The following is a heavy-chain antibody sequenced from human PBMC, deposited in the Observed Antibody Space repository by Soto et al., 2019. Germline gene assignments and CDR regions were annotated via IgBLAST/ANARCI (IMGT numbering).Heavy chain of an antibody. CDR3: ARGPIGYYYGMDV. V-gene: IGHV1-69*06. J-gene: IGHJ6*02. CDR2: IIPIFGTA. Sequence: GASMKVSCKASGGTFSSYAISWVRQAPGQGLDWVGGIIPIFGTANYAQKFQGRVTITADKSTSTAYMGLSSLRSEDTAVYYCARGPIGYYYGMDVWGQGTTVTVSS. CDR1: GGTFSSYA.